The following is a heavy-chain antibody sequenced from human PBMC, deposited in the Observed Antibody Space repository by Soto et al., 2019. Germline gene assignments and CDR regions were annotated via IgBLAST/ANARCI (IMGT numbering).Heavy chain of an antibody. CDR2: IYYSGST. V-gene: IGHV4-59*01. CDR1: GGSISSYY. D-gene: IGHD1-26*01. CDR3: ARGVGSGSYYDWFDP. Sequence: KASETLSLTCTVSGGSISSYYWSWIRQPPGKGLEWIGYIYYSGSTNYNPSLKSRVTISVDTSKNQFSLKLSSVTAADTAVYYCARGVGSGSYYDWFDPWGQGTLVTVS. J-gene: IGHJ5*02.